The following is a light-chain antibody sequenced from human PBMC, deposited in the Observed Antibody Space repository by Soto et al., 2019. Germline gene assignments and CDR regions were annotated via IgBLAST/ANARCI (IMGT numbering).Light chain of an antibody. J-gene: IGLJ1*01. CDR3: SSYTSSSTLV. V-gene: IGLV2-14*01. CDR1: SSDVGGYNY. Sequence: SVVARAGSVSWSPWQPDTISCTGTSSDVGGYNYVSWYQQHPGKAPKLMIYDVSNRPSGVSNRFSGSKSGNTASLTISGLQAEDEADYYCSSYTSSSTLVFGTGTKVTVL. CDR2: DVS.